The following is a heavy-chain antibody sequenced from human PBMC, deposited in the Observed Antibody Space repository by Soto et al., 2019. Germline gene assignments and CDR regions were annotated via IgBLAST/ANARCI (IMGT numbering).Heavy chain of an antibody. CDR3: ARVSTYYFDSSGSYTSDY. CDR1: GYSISIGNY. D-gene: IGHD3-22*01. J-gene: IGHJ4*02. Sequence: SETLSLTCPVSGYSISIGNYWGWIRQPPGKRLEWIGSIYQSGSTYYNPSLRSRATISVDTSKNQFSLKLSSVTAADTAVYYCARVSTYYFDSSGSYTSDYWGQGTLVTVSS. CDR2: IYQSGST. V-gene: IGHV4-38-2*02.